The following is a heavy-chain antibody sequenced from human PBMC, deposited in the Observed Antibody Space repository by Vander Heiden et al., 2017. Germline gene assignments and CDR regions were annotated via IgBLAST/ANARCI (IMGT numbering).Heavy chain of an antibody. Sequence: QVQLVQSGAAVKKPGSSVKVSCKASGGTFSSYAISWVGQAPGQGLEWMGGIIPIFGTANYAQKFQGRVTITADESTSTAYMELSSLRSEDTAVYYCARDLGPGRYSNYWVYWGQGTLVTVSS. V-gene: IGHV1-69*01. J-gene: IGHJ4*02. CDR1: GGTFSSYA. CDR3: ARDLGPGRYSNYWVY. CDR2: IIPIFGTA. D-gene: IGHD4-4*01.